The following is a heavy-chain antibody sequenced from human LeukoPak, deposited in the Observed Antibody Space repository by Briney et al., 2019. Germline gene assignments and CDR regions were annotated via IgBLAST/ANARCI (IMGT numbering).Heavy chain of an antibody. J-gene: IGHJ4*02. V-gene: IGHV1-69*13. D-gene: IGHD6-6*01. CDR3: ARERYSSSSGRGYFDY. CDR1: GGTFSSYA. Sequence: SVKVSCKASGGTFSSYAISWVRQAPGQGLEWMGGIIPIFGTANYAQKFQGRVTITADESTSTAYMELSSLRSEDTAVYYCARERYSSSSGRGYFDYWGQGTLVTVSS. CDR2: IIPIFGTA.